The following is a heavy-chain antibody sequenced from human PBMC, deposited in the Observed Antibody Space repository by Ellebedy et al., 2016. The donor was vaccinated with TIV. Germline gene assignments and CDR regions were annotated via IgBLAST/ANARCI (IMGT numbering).Heavy chain of an antibody. CDR3: ARRMDEEAMPACDY. D-gene: IGHD2-2*01. CDR1: GYTFTSYD. V-gene: IGHV1-8*01. CDR2: MNPNSGNT. J-gene: IGHJ4*02. Sequence: AASVKVSCKASGYTFTSYDINWVRPATGQGLEWMGWMNPNSGNTGYVQKFQGRVTMTRNTSISTAYMELSSLRAEDTAVYYCARRMDEEAMPACDYWGQGTLVTVSS.